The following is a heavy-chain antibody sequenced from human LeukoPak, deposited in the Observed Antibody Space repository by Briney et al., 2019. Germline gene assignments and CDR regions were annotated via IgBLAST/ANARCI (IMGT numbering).Heavy chain of an antibody. D-gene: IGHD1-26*01. CDR3: AKHSGSYYWDRFDY. Sequence: GGSLGLSCAASGFTFSSYAMSWVRQAPGKGLEWVSAISGSGGSTYYADSVKGRFTISRDNSRNTLYLQMNSLRAEDTAVYYCAKHSGSYYWDRFDYWGQGTLVTVSS. V-gene: IGHV3-23*01. CDR2: ISGSGGST. J-gene: IGHJ4*02. CDR1: GFTFSSYA.